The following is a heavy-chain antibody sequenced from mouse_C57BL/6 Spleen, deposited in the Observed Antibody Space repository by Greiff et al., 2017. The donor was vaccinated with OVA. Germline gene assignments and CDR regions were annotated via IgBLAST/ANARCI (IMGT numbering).Heavy chain of an antibody. D-gene: IGHD1-1*01. Sequence: EVKLMESGGDLVKPGGSLKLSCAASGFTFSSYGMSWVRQTPDKRLEWVATISSGGSYTYYPDSVKGRFTISRDNAKNTLYLQMSSLKSEDTAMYYCARDYGSSYGFDYWGQGTTLTVSS. CDR2: ISSGGSYT. CDR1: GFTFSSYG. CDR3: ARDYGSSYGFDY. J-gene: IGHJ2*01. V-gene: IGHV5-6*01.